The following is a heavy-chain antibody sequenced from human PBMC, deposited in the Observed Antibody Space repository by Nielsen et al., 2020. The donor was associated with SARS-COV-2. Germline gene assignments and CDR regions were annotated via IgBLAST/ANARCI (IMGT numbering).Heavy chain of an antibody. CDR3: ARGVVGSSWGDNWFDP. J-gene: IGHJ5*02. D-gene: IGHD6-13*01. Sequence: SETLSLTCAVSGGSFTDSYWTWIRQPPGKGLEWIGDINHSGSANYNPSLKSRLTISVDTSKNQFSLKLSSVTAADTAVYYCARGVVGSSWGDNWFDPWGQGTLVTVSS. CDR1: GGSFTDSY. CDR2: INHSGSA. V-gene: IGHV4-34*01.